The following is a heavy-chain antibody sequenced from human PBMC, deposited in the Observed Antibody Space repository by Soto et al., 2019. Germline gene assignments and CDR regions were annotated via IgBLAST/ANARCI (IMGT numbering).Heavy chain of an antibody. CDR3: AREPYMGTGADAFDI. V-gene: IGHV1-69*13. D-gene: IGHD2-8*02. Sequence: ASVKVSCKASGGTFSSYAISWVRQAPGQGLEWMGGIIPIFGTANYAQKFQGRVTITADESTSTAYMELSSLRSEDTAVYYCAREPYMGTGADAFDIWGQGTMVTVSS. CDR1: GGTFSSYA. CDR2: IIPIFGTA. J-gene: IGHJ3*02.